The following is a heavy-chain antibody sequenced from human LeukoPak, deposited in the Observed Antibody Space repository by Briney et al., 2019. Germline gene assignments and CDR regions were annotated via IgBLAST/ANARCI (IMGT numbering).Heavy chain of an antibody. D-gene: IGHD3-3*01. Sequence: SETLSLTCTVSDGSISSYYWSWIRQPPGKGLEWIGYIYYSGSTNYNPSLKSRVTISVDTSKNQFSLKLSSVTAADTAVYYCARNYDFWSGSLNYWGQGTLVTVSS. J-gene: IGHJ4*02. V-gene: IGHV4-59*01. CDR2: IYYSGST. CDR3: ARNYDFWSGSLNY. CDR1: DGSISSYY.